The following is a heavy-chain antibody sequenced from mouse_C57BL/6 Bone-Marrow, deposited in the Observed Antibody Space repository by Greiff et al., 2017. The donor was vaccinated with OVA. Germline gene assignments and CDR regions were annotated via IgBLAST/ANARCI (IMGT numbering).Heavy chain of an antibody. V-gene: IGHV1-74*01. Sequence: QVQLQQPGAELVKPGASVKVSCKASGYTFTSYWMHWVKQRPGQGLEWIGRIHPSDSDTNYNQKFKGKATLTVDKSSSTAYMQLSSLTSEDSAVYYCAISLQPYGSSYFVYWGQGTTLTVSS. J-gene: IGHJ2*01. CDR3: AISLQPYGSSYFVY. D-gene: IGHD1-1*01. CDR1: GYTFTSYW. CDR2: IHPSDSDT.